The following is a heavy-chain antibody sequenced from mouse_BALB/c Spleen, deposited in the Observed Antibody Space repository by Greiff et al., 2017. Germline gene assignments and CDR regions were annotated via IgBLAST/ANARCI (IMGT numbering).Heavy chain of an antibody. CDR3: ARDYGSSYYAMDY. V-gene: IGHV1S56*01. J-gene: IGHJ4*01. CDR1: GYTFTSYY. Sequence: QVQLKESGPELVKPGASVRISCKASGYTFTSYYIHWVKQRPGQGLEWIGWIYPGNVNTKYNEKFKGKATLTADKSSSTAYMQLSSLTSEDSAVYFCARDYGSSYYAMDYWGQGTSVTVSS. D-gene: IGHD1-1*01. CDR2: IYPGNVNT.